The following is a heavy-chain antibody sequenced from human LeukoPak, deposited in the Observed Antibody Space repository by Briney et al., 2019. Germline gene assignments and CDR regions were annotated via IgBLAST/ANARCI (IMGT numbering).Heavy chain of an antibody. CDR2: IKQDGNEK. CDR1: GFTFSSYW. CDR3: ARGGYYGSGSYYPPYNWFDP. Sequence: GGSLRLSCAASGFTFSSYWMSWVRQAPGKGLEWVANIKQDGNEKYYVDSVKGRFTISRDNAKNSLYLQMNSLRAEDTAVYYCARGGYYGSGSYYPPYNWFDPWGQGTLVTVSS. V-gene: IGHV3-7*01. J-gene: IGHJ5*02. D-gene: IGHD3-10*01.